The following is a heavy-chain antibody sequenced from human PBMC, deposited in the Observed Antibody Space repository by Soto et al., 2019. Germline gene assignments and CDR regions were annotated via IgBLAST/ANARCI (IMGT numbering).Heavy chain of an antibody. CDR3: ARSMHYSDGSNYSPFDY. CDR1: GGSIDTYY. CDR2: FYYTGST. D-gene: IGHD3-22*01. V-gene: IGHV4-59*12. J-gene: IGHJ4*02. Sequence: SETLSLTCAVSGGSIDTYYWSWIRQPPGKGLEWIGYFYYTGSTNYNPSLKSRVTISIDASKNQFSLRLSSVTAADTAVYYCARSMHYSDGSNYSPFDYWGQGTLVTVSS.